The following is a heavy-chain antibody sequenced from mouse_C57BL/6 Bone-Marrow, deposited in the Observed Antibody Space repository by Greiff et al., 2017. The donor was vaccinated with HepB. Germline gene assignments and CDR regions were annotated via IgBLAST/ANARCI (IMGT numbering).Heavy chain of an antibody. CDR1: GYTFTSYW. Sequence: QLQQPGAELVRPGTSVKLSCKASGYTFTSYWMHWVKQRPGQGLEWIGVIDPSDSYTNYNQKFKGKATLTVDTSSSTAYMQLSSLTSEDSAVYYCARRNDYDVGDYWGQGTLVTVSA. CDR3: ARRNDYDVGDY. D-gene: IGHD2-4*01. V-gene: IGHV1-59*01. J-gene: IGHJ3*01. CDR2: IDPSDSYT.